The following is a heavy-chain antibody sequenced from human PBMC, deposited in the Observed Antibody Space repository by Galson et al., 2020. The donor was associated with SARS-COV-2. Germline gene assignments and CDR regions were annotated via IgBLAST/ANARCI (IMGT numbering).Heavy chain of an antibody. D-gene: IGHD2-2*01. CDR1: GFSSSSYA. CDR2: ISGSGAGT. Sequence: GGSLRLSSAASGFSSSSYAIRWVRQTPAKGLEWVSTISGSGAGTNYADSVRGRFTISRDNFKNTVYLQMNSLRAEDMDVYYCAKRDCGRTSCYAFDYWGQGTLVTVSS. V-gene: IGHV3-23*01. CDR3: AKRDCGRTSCYAFDY. J-gene: IGHJ4*02.